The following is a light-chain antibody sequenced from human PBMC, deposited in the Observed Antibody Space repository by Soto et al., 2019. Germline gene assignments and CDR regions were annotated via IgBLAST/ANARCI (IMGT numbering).Light chain of an antibody. V-gene: IGLV2-23*02. CDR2: EVS. CDR1: SSDVGRYNL. J-gene: IGLJ2*01. Sequence: QSALTQPVSVSGSPGQSITISCTGTSSDVGRYNLVSWYQQHPGKAPKLMIYEVSTRPSGVSDRFSGSKSGNTASLTISGHQAEDEADYYCCSYAGSSTLVFGGGTKRTVL. CDR3: CSYAGSSTLV.